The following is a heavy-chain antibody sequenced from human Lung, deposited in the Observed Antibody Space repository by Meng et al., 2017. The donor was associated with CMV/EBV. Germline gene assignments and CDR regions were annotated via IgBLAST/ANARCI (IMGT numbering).Heavy chain of an antibody. J-gene: IGHJ6*02. Sequence: ASVXVSXKASGYTFTSHYINWVRQPTGQGLEWMGWMNPNSGNTGYAQKFQGRVTMTRNTSISTAYMELSSLRSEDTAVYYCARGLNGGLRFLEWLLGPYICGMDVWXQGTXVTVSS. V-gene: IGHV1-8*01. CDR3: ARGLNGGLRFLEWLLGPYICGMDV. CDR1: GYTFTSHY. CDR2: MNPNSGNT. D-gene: IGHD3-3*01.